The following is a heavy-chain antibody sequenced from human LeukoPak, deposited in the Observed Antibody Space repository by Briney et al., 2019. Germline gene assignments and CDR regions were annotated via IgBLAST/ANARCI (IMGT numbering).Heavy chain of an antibody. J-gene: IGHJ4*02. V-gene: IGHV3-23*01. CDR1: GFTFSSYA. D-gene: IGHD6-13*01. CDR2: ISGSGGST. CDR3: AKDLSQYSSSWYEDYFDY. Sequence: GGSLRLSCAASGFTFSSYAMSWVRQAPGKGLEWVSDISGSGGSTYYADSVKGRSTISRDNSKNTLYLQMNSLRAEDTAVYYCAKDLSQYSSSWYEDYFDYWGQGTLVTVSS.